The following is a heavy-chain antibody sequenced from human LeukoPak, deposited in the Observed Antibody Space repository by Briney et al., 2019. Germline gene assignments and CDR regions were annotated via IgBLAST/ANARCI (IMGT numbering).Heavy chain of an antibody. CDR2: INPNSGGT. Sequence: ASVKVSCKASGYTFTGYYMHWVRQAPGQGLEWMGWINPNSGGTNYAQKFQGWVTMTRDTSISTAYMELSSLKSEDTAVYYCARSLGTYWGKDFLNWFDPWGQGTLVTVSS. CDR3: ARSLGTYWGKDFLNWFDP. J-gene: IGHJ5*02. D-gene: IGHD3-16*01. V-gene: IGHV1-2*04. CDR1: GYTFTGYY.